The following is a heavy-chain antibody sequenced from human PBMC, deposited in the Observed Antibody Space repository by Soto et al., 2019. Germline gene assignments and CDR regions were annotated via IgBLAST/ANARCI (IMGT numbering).Heavy chain of an antibody. CDR2: INSDGSST. J-gene: IGHJ4*02. D-gene: IGHD7-27*01. CDR1: GFTFSSYW. Sequence: GGSLRLSCAASGFTFSSYWMHWVRQAPGKGLVWVSRINSDGSSTSYADSVKGRFTISRDNAKNTLYLQMNSLGAEDTAVYYCARAERPWAGPDFDYWGQGTLVTVSS. CDR3: ARAERPWAGPDFDY. V-gene: IGHV3-74*01.